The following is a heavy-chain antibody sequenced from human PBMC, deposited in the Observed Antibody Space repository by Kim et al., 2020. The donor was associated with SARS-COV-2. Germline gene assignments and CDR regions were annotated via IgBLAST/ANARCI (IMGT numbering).Heavy chain of an antibody. CDR1: GFTFSSYW. CDR2: IKQDGSEK. Sequence: GGSLRLSCAASGFTFSSYWMSWVRQAPGKGLEWVANIKQDGSEKYYVDSVKGRFTISRDNAKNSLYLQMNSLRAEDTAVYYCARDSYSSSGYYYYYGMDVWGQGTTVTVSS. J-gene: IGHJ6*02. CDR3: ARDSYSSSGYYYYYGMDV. D-gene: IGHD6-6*01. V-gene: IGHV3-7*03.